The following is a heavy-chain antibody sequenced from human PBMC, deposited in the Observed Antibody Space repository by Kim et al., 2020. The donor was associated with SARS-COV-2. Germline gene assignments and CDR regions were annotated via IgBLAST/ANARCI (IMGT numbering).Heavy chain of an antibody. CDR1: GYTLTELS. J-gene: IGHJ3*02. Sequence: ASVKVSCKVSGYTLTELSMHWVRQAPGKGLEWMGGFDPEDGETIYAQKFQGRVTMTEDTSTDTAYMELSSLRSEDTAVYYCATIARLERPDRMIVVVTDAFDIWGQGTMVTVSS. CDR2: FDPEDGET. D-gene: IGHD3-22*01. V-gene: IGHV1-24*01. CDR3: ATIARLERPDRMIVVVTDAFDI.